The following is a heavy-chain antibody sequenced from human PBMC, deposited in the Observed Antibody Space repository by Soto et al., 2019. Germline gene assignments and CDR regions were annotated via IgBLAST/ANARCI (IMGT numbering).Heavy chain of an antibody. V-gene: IGHV4-39*01. Sequence: PSETLSLTCTVSGGSISSSSYYWGWIRQPPGKGLEWIGSIYYSGSTYYNPSLKSRVTISVDTSKNQFSLKLSSVTAADTAVYYCARPRQSTVADSDYWGQGTLVTVSS. CDR1: GGSISSSSYY. D-gene: IGHD4-17*01. CDR3: ARPRQSTVADSDY. CDR2: IYYSGST. J-gene: IGHJ4*02.